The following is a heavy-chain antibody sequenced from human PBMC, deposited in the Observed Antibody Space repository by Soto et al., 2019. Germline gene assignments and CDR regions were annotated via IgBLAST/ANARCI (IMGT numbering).Heavy chain of an antibody. V-gene: IGHV3-7*01. J-gene: IGHJ4*02. D-gene: IGHD3-10*01. CDR2: IKKDGSGR. Sequence: PGGSLRLSCAASGFTFSSYWMSWVRQAPGKGLEWVANIKKDGSGRYYVDSVKGRFTITRDNGKNSLYLQMTSLRAEDTAVYYCARVPILWFGESYFDYWGQGTLVTVSS. CDR1: GFTFSSYW. CDR3: ARVPILWFGESYFDY.